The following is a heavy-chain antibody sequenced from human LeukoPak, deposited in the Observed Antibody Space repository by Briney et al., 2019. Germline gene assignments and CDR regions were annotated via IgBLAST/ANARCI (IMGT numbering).Heavy chain of an antibody. CDR2: IKGDGSYT. CDR3: ARDGDAYNFDY. Sequence: GGSLRLSCAASGFTFSNYWMHWVRQALVKGLVWVSRIKGDGSYTNYADSVKGRFTISRDNAKNTLYLQMNSLRAEDTAVYYCARDGDAYNFDYWGQGALVTVSS. V-gene: IGHV3-74*01. CDR1: GFTFSNYW. J-gene: IGHJ4*02. D-gene: IGHD5-24*01.